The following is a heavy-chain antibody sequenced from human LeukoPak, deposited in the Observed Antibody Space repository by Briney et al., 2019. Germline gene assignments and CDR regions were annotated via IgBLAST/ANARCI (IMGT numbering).Heavy chain of an antibody. CDR3: AKPLTGVSSDYFDY. D-gene: IGHD7-27*01. J-gene: IGHJ4*02. Sequence: GGSLRLSCAASGFTFSSYAMSWVRQAPGKGLVWVSRINTDGSTTTYADSVQGRFTISRDNAKNTLYLQMNSLRAEDTAVYYCAKPLTGVSSDYFDYWGQGTLVTVSS. V-gene: IGHV3-74*03. CDR1: GFTFSSYA. CDR2: INTDGSTT.